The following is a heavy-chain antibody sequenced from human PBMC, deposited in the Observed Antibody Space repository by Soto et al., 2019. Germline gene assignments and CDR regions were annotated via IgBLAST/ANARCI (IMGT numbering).Heavy chain of an antibody. CDR3: ESLVQYSSSSLWFDP. V-gene: IGHV1-69*06. D-gene: IGHD6-6*01. CDR2: IIPIFGTA. CDR1: GGTFSSYA. Sequence: ASVKVSCKASGGTFSSYAISWVRQAPGQGLEWMGGIIPIFGTANYAQKFQGRVTITADKSTSTAYMELSSLRSEDTAVYYCESLVQYSSSSLWFDPWGQGTLVTVSS. J-gene: IGHJ5*02.